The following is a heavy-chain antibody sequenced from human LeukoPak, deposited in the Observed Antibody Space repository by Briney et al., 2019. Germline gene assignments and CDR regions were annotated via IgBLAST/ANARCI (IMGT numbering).Heavy chain of an antibody. CDR3: ASYYYDSSGYYFDY. J-gene: IGHJ4*02. Sequence: GASVKVSCKASGYTFSGSYIHWVRQAPGQGLEWMGRINPNSGDTNYAQKFQGRVTMTRDTSISTAYMELSRLRSDDTAVYYCASYYYDSSGYYFDYWGQGTLVIVSS. V-gene: IGHV1-2*06. D-gene: IGHD3-22*01. CDR1: GYTFSGSY. CDR2: INPNSGDT.